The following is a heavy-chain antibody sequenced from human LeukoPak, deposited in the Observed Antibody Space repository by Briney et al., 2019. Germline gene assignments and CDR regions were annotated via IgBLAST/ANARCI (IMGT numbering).Heavy chain of an antibody. Sequence: ASVKVSCEASGYTFTGYYMHWVRQAPGQGLEWMGWINPKSGGTNYAQKFQGRVTMTRDTSINTAYMELSRLRSDDTAVYYCARDRMIVVAYDAFDIWGQGTMVTVSS. CDR2: INPKSGGT. CDR3: ARDRMIVVAYDAFDI. J-gene: IGHJ3*02. CDR1: GYTFTGYY. V-gene: IGHV1-2*02. D-gene: IGHD3-22*01.